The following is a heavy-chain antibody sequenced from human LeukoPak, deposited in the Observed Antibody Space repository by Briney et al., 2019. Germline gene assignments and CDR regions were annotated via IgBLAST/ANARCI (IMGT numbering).Heavy chain of an antibody. V-gene: IGHV3-21*01. CDR2: ISSSSGYI. D-gene: IGHD3-3*01. J-gene: IGHJ4*02. CDR1: GFTFSSYS. Sequence: GGSLRLSCAASGFTFSSYSMNWVRQAPGKGLEWVSSISSSSGYIYYADSVKGRFTISRDNAKNSLYLQMNSLRAEDTAVYYCARDGKFLEWLSVLDYWGQGTLVTVSS. CDR3: ARDGKFLEWLSVLDY.